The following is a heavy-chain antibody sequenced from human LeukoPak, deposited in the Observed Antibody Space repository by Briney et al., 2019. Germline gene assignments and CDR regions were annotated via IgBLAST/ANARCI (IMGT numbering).Heavy chain of an antibody. J-gene: IGHJ3*01. CDR1: GYTFTSYG. CDR3: ARDPPATTAFDV. Sequence: ASVKVSCKASGYTFTSYGISWVRQAPGQGLEWMGWISAYNGNTNYAQKLQGRVTMTTDTSTSTAYMELRSLRSDDTAMFYCARDPPATTAFDVWGQGTMVIVSS. V-gene: IGHV1-18*01. D-gene: IGHD1-1*01. CDR2: ISAYNGNT.